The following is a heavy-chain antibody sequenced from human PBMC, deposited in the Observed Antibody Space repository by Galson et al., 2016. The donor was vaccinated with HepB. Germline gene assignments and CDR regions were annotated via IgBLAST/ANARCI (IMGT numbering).Heavy chain of an antibody. V-gene: IGHV3-33*01. J-gene: IGHJ4*02. Sequence: SLRLSCAVSGFTFNDYGMHWVRQAPGKGLEWVAVIWGDGSNRYYGDSVRGRFTISRDNARKTLYLQMDRLRPEDTAVYFCARDGVPNYDFWTGFYYFDHWGQGNLVTVSS. D-gene: IGHD3-3*01. CDR1: GFTFNDYG. CDR2: IWGDGSNR. CDR3: ARDGVPNYDFWTGFYYFDH.